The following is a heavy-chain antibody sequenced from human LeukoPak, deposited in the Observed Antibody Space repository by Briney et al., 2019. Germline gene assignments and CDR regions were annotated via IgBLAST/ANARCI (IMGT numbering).Heavy chain of an antibody. CDR3: AKDVSRGSSWYDAFDI. CDR1: GFTFDDYA. Sequence: GGSLRLSCAASGFTFDDYAMHWVRQAPGKGLEWVSAISWNSGAISYADSVKGRFTISRDNAKNSLSLHMNSLRPEDTALYYRAKDVSRGSSWYDAFDIWGQGAMVTVSS. V-gene: IGHV3-9*01. J-gene: IGHJ3*02. D-gene: IGHD6-13*01. CDR2: ISWNSGAI.